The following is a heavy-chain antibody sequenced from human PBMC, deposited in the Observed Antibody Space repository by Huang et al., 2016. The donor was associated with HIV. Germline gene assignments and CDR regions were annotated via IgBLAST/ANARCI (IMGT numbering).Heavy chain of an antibody. V-gene: IGHV3-74*01. CDR1: GFTFSSYW. CDR3: VRDPRIQSWLNYFDY. CDR2: INSDGSSS. D-gene: IGHD3-22*01. J-gene: IGHJ4*02. Sequence: EVQLVESGGGLVQPGGSLSLSCAASGFTFSSYWMHWVRQAPGKGLGWVSSINSDGSSSGYADSVKGRFTISRDNAKNTLYLQMNSLRAEDTAVYYCVRDPRIQSWLNYFDYWGQGTLVSVSS.